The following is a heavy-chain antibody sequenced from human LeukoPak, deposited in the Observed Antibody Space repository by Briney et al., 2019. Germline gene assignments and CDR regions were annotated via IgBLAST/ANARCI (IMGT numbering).Heavy chain of an antibody. J-gene: IGHJ5*02. D-gene: IGHD3-10*01. CDR2: IIPIFGTA. V-gene: IGHV1-69*13. Sequence: GASVKVSCKASGGTFSSYAISWVRQAPGQGLEWMGGIIPIFGTANYAQKFQGRVTITADESTSTAYMELSRLRSDDTAVYYCARGRFGEVASGDLWGQGTQVTVSS. CDR1: GGTFSSYA. CDR3: ARGRFGEVASGDL.